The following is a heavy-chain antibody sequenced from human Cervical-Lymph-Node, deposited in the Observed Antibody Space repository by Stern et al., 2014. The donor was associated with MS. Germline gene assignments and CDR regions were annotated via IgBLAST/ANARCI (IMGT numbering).Heavy chain of an antibody. J-gene: IGHJ6*02. CDR1: GDSVSSEDYY. Sequence: QVQLQESGPGLVRPSETLSLTCTASGDSVSSEDYYWSWIRQSPGKDLEWIGYIYYRGRPNYNPSLKSRLTISIDTSKNQFSLKLIFVTAADTAVYYCARSGYYGIDVWGQGTTVIVYS. CDR2: IYYRGRP. V-gene: IGHV4-61*08. D-gene: IGHD1-26*01. CDR3: ARSGYYGIDV.